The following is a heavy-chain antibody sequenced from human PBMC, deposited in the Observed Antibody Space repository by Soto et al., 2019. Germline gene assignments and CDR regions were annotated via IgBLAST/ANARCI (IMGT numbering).Heavy chain of an antibody. Sequence: ASVKVSCKASGGTFSSYAISWVRQAPGQGLEWMGGIIPIFGTANYAQKFQGRVTITADESTSTAYMELRSLRSDDTAVYYCARVSVYKDIVVVPAAMDVDYWGQGTLVTVSS. V-gene: IGHV1-69*13. J-gene: IGHJ4*02. CDR3: ARVSVYKDIVVVPAAMDVDY. D-gene: IGHD2-2*01. CDR1: GGTFSSYA. CDR2: IIPIFGTA.